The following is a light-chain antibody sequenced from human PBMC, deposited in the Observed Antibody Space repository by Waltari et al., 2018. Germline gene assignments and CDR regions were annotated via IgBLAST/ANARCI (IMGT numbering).Light chain of an antibody. Sequence: QSALSQPASVSGSPGQSLTIPCTGASTDLASYTLVAWYQHHPNRAPKLIIYEATKRPSGISHRFSGAKSGATASLRISGLQADDEADYYCCSYTGSSTSYGCGGGTKVTVL. J-gene: IGLJ1*01. CDR1: STDLASYTL. CDR3: CSYTGSSTSYG. V-gene: IGLV2-23*01. CDR2: EAT.